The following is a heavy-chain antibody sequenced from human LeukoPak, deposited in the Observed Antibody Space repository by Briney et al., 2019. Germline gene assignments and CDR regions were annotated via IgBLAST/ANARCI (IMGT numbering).Heavy chain of an antibody. Sequence: ASVKVSCKVSGYTLTELSMHWVRQAPGKGREWMGGFDPEDGEAIYAQKFQGRVTMTEDTSTDTAYMELSSLRSVDTAVYYCATLGPFYYDRAGLYYYYYMDVWGKGTTVTVSS. V-gene: IGHV1-24*01. CDR3: ATLGPFYYDRAGLYYYYYMDV. CDR1: GYTLTELS. J-gene: IGHJ6*03. CDR2: FDPEDGEA. D-gene: IGHD3-22*01.